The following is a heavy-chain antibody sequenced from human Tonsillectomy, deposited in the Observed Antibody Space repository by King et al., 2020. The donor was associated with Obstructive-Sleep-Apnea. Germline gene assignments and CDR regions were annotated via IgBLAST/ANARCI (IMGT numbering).Heavy chain of an antibody. CDR3: ARGGGRMLDY. CDR1: GFTFSSYW. J-gene: IGHJ4*02. V-gene: IGHV3-7*01. D-gene: IGHD2-8*01. CDR2: IKQDGSEK. Sequence: VQLVESGGGLVQPGGSLRLSCAASGFTFSSYWMNWVRQPPGKGLEWVANIKQDGSEKYYVDSVKGRFTISRDNTKNSLYLQMNSLRAEDTAVYYCARGGGRMLDYWGQGTLVTVSS.